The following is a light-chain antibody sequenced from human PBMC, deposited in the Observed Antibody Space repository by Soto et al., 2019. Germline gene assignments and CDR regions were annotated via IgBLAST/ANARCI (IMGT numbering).Light chain of an antibody. Sequence: AIRMTQSPSSLSASTGDGVTITCRASQGFSNYLAWYQQKPGQAPKVLIHAASTLQGGVPSRFSGSGSGTDFTLTISGLQSDDFATYYCQQYYTYPWTFGQGTKVDIK. J-gene: IGKJ1*01. V-gene: IGKV1-8*01. CDR3: QQYYTYPWT. CDR2: AAS. CDR1: QGFSNY.